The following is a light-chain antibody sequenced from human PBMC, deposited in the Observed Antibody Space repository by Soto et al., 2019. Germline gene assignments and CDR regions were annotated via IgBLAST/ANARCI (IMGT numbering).Light chain of an antibody. CDR1: QSISSW. Sequence: DIQMPQSPSTLSASVGDRVTITCRASQSISSWLAWYQQKPGKAPKLLIYKASSLESGVPSRFSGSGSGTEFTLTISSLQPDHFATYYCQQYNSYPWTFGQGTKVEIK. J-gene: IGKJ1*01. CDR3: QQYNSYPWT. CDR2: KAS. V-gene: IGKV1-5*03.